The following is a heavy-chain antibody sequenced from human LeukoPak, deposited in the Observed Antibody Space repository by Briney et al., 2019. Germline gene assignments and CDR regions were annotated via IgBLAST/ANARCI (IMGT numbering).Heavy chain of an antibody. CDR2: IYRSGST. CDR1: RGSISSNTW. Sequence: PSGTLSLTCAVSRGSISSNTWWSWVRQPPGKGLEWIGEIYRSGSTHYNPSLKSRVTISVDKTKNQFSLKLTSVTAADTAVYYCVRVDNGGNYFDYWGQGTLVTVSS. D-gene: IGHD4-23*01. V-gene: IGHV4-4*02. CDR3: VRVDNGGNYFDY. J-gene: IGHJ4*02.